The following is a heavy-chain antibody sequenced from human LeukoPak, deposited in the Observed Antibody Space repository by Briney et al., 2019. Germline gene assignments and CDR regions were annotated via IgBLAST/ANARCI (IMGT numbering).Heavy chain of an antibody. CDR1: GFTFSRYW. V-gene: IGHV3-7*01. Sequence: GGSLRLSCAASGFTFSRYWMSWVRQAPGKGLEWLANIKQDGSEKYYVDSVKGRFTISRDNAKNSLYLQMNSLRVEDTAVYYCANHLACGSTSCPPFDDWGQGTLVTVSS. D-gene: IGHD2-2*01. CDR2: IKQDGSEK. CDR3: ANHLACGSTSCPPFDD. J-gene: IGHJ4*02.